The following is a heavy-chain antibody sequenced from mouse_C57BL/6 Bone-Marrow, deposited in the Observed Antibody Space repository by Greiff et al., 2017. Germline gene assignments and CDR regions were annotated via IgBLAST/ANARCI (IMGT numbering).Heavy chain of an antibody. CDR3: ARQGGDYYGSREYFDV. J-gene: IGHJ1*03. Sequence: EVKLVESGGGLVQPGGSLKLSCAASGFTFSDYGMAWVRQAPRKGPEWVAFISNLAYSIYYADTVTGRFTISRENAKNTLYLEMSSLRSEDTDMYYCARQGGDYYGSREYFDVWGTGTTVTVSS. D-gene: IGHD1-1*01. V-gene: IGHV5-15*01. CDR2: ISNLAYSI. CDR1: GFTFSDYG.